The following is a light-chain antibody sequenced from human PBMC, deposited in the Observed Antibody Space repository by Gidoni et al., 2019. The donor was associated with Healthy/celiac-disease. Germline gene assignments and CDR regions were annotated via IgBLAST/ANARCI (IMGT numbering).Light chain of an antibody. V-gene: IGKV1-39*01. CDR2: AAS. CDR3: QQSYSTPKT. J-gene: IGKJ4*01. Sequence: DIQLTPSPPSLSASVGDRVTITCLSSQSISSYLNWYQQKPGKAPKLLIYAASSLQSGVPARFSGSGSGTDFTLTISSLQPEDVATYYCQQSYSTPKTFGGGTKVEIK. CDR1: QSISSY.